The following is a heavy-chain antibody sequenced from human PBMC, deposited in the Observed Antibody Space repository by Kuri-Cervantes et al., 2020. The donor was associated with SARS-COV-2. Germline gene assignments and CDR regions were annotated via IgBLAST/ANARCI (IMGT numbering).Heavy chain of an antibody. D-gene: IGHD5-18*01. CDR2: ISYDGSNK. J-gene: IGHJ4*02. Sequence: GGSLRLSCAASGFTFSSYAMHWVRQAPGKGLEWVAVISYDGSNKYYADSVKGRFTISRDNSKNTLYLQMNSLRAEDTAVYYCAREGGYSYGGTFDYWGQRTLVTVSS. V-gene: IGHV3-30*07. CDR3: AREGGYSYGGTFDY. CDR1: GFTFSSYA.